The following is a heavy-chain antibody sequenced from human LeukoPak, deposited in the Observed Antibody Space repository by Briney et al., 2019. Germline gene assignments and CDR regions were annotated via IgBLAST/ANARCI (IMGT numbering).Heavy chain of an antibody. CDR1: GFTFSSYA. CDR3: ARAYITMVRGVTVYYYYGMDV. D-gene: IGHD3-10*01. V-gene: IGHV1-3*01. J-gene: IGHJ6*02. CDR2: INAGNG. Sequence: PGRSLRLSCAASGFTFSSYAMHWVRQAPGQRLEWMGWINAGNGNRVTITRDTSATTAYMELSSLRSEDTAVYYCARAYITMVRGVTVYYYYGMDVWGQGTTVTVSS.